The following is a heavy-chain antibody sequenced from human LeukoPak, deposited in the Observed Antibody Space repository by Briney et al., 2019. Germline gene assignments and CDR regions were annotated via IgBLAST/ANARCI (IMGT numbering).Heavy chain of an antibody. Sequence: GGSLRLSCAASGFTFSSYSMNWVRQAPGKGLEWVSYISSSSSSTIYYADSVKGRFTISRDNAKNSLYLQMNSLRAEDTAVYYCAREPDNWVNWFDPWGQGTLVTVSS. CDR3: AREPDNWVNWFDP. CDR2: ISSSSSSTI. D-gene: IGHD1-20*01. J-gene: IGHJ5*02. CDR1: GFTFSSYS. V-gene: IGHV3-48*01.